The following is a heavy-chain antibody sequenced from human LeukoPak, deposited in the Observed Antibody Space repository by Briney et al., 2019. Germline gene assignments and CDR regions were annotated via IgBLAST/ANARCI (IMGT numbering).Heavy chain of an antibody. CDR2: MYYGGSP. CDR1: GGSISSFY. V-gene: IGHV4-59*13. CDR3: VTGRYSYGWYDH. D-gene: IGHD1-26*01. Sequence: SETLSLTCTVSGGSISSFYWSWIRQPPGKGLEWIGYMYYGGSPNYNPSLKSRVITSLDTSKKQFSLKLNSVTTADTAVYYCVTGRYSYGWYDHWGQGTLVIVSS. J-gene: IGHJ5*02.